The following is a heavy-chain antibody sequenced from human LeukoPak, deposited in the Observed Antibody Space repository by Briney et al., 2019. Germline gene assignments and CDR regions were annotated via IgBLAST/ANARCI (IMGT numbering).Heavy chain of an antibody. Sequence: GASVKVSCTASGYTFTGYHIHWVRQAPGQGLEWMGIINPSGGSTSYAQKFQGRVTMTRDTSTSTVYMELSSLRSEDTAVYYCARVGLSSGYYFAFDYWGQGTLVTVSS. CDR3: ARVGLSSGYYFAFDY. CDR2: INPSGGST. D-gene: IGHD3-22*01. CDR1: GYTFTGYH. V-gene: IGHV1-46*01. J-gene: IGHJ4*02.